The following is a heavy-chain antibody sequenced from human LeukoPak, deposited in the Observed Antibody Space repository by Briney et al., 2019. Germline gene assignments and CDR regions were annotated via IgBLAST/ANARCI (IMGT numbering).Heavy chain of an antibody. Sequence: SETLSLTCTVSGGSISSFYWSWIRQPPGKGLEWIGYIYYSGSTNYNPSLKSRVTISVDTSKNQFSLKLSSVTATDTAVYYCARAPTDYGDYVGWYFDLWGRGTLVTVSS. CDR1: GGSISSFY. CDR2: IYYSGST. V-gene: IGHV4-59*01. J-gene: IGHJ2*01. CDR3: ARAPTDYGDYVGWYFDL. D-gene: IGHD4-17*01.